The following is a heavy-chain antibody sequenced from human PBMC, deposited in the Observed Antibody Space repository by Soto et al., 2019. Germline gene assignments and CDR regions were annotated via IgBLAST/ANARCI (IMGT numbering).Heavy chain of an antibody. CDR2: ISYDGSNK. J-gene: IGHJ6*02. CDR3: AKDSVSEYYYYGMDV. Sequence: GESLKISCAASGFTFSSYGMHWVRKAPGKGLEWVAVISYDGSNKYYADSVKGRFTISRDNSKNTLYLQMNSLRAEDTAVYYCAKDSVSEYYYYGMDVWGQGTTVTVSS. D-gene: IGHD1-26*01. CDR1: GFTFSSYG. V-gene: IGHV3-30*18.